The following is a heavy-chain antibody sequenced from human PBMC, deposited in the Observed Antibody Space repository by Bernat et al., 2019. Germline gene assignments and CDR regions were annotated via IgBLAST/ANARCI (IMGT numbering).Heavy chain of an antibody. CDR1: GGSISSYY. V-gene: IGHV4-59*04. J-gene: IGHJ6*03. Sequence: QVQLQESGPGLVKPSETLSLTCTVSGGSISSYYWSWIRQPPGKGLEWIGYIYYSGSTYYNPSLKSRVTISVDTSKNQFSLKLSSVTAADTAVYYCARSGVTSRYYYYYMDVWGKGTTVTVSS. D-gene: IGHD4-23*01. CDR2: IYYSGST. CDR3: ARSGVTSRYYYYYMDV.